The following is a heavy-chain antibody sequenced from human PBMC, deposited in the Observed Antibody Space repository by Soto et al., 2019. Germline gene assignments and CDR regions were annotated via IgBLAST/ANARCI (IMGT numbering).Heavy chain of an antibody. V-gene: IGHV4-59*08. D-gene: IGHD3-9*01. Sequence: SETLSLTCTVSGGSISSYYWSWIRQPPGKGLEWIGYIYYSGSTNYNPSLKSRVTISVDTSKNQFSLKLSSVTAADTAVYYCARGLRYFDWLLDYWGQGTLVTVSS. CDR1: GGSISSYY. CDR3: ARGLRYFDWLLDY. J-gene: IGHJ4*02. CDR2: IYYSGST.